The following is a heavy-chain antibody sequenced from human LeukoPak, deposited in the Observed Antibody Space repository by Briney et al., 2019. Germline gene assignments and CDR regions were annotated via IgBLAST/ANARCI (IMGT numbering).Heavy chain of an antibody. CDR2: IYYSGST. J-gene: IGHJ5*02. V-gene: IGHV4-59*11. CDR3: ARGVANNYDFWSGYYWVDNWFDP. CDR1: GGSISSHY. Sequence: SETLSLTCTVSGGSISSHYWSWIRQPPGKGLEWIGYIYYSGSTNYNPSLKSRVTISVDTSKNQFSLKLSSVTAADTAVYYCARGVANNYDFWSGYYWVDNWFDPWGQGTLVTVSS. D-gene: IGHD3-3*01.